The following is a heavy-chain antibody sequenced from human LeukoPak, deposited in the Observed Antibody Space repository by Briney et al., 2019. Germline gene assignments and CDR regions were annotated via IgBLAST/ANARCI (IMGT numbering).Heavy chain of an antibody. CDR2: LSGDGGNT. Sequence: GGSLRLSCAASGFTFSSYAMSWVRQAPGKGLEWVSALSGDGGNTFYTDSLKGRFTISRDNSKNTVFLQMSSLRAEDTAVYYCAKETLVVGKGAFDFWGQGTMVTVSS. V-gene: IGHV3-23*01. CDR1: GFTFSSYA. D-gene: IGHD3-10*01. CDR3: AKETLVVGKGAFDF. J-gene: IGHJ3*01.